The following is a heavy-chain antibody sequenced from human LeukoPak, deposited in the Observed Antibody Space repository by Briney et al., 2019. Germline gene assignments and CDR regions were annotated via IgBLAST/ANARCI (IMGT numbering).Heavy chain of an antibody. CDR3: ARFEWELPLGS. D-gene: IGHD1-26*01. Sequence: GGSLRLSCAASGFTFSSYAMHWVRQAPGKGLEWVAVISYDGSNKYYADSVKGRFTISRDNSKNTLYLQMNSLRAEDTAVYYCARFEWELPLGSWGQGTLVTVSS. CDR2: ISYDGSNK. J-gene: IGHJ4*02. CDR1: GFTFSSYA. V-gene: IGHV3-30*04.